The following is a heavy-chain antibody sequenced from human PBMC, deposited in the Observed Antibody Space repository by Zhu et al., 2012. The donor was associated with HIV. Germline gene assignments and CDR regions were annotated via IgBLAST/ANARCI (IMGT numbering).Heavy chain of an antibody. J-gene: IGHJ5*02. CDR1: GYSISSGYY. CDR3: AGEEMVRGVSWFDP. Sequence: QLQESGPGLVKPSETLSLTCAVSGYSISSGYYWGWIRQPPGKGLEWIGNIYHSGSTYYNPSLKSRVTISLDTSKNQFSLKLNSVTAADTAVYYCAGEEMVRGVSWFDPWGQGTLVTVSS. V-gene: IGHV4-38-2*02. CDR2: IYHSGST. D-gene: IGHD3-10*01.